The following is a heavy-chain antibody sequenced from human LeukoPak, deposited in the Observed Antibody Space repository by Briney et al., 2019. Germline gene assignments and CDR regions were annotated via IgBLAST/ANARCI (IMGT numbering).Heavy chain of an antibody. V-gene: IGHV3-30*02. Sequence: QPGGSLRLSCVPSGFTFSSYGMHWVRQAPGKGLEWVAFIRSDGSDEHYADSVKGRFTISRDNSKNTLYLQMNSLRAEDTAVYYCAKASAPGSFFDYWGQGTLVTVSS. CDR3: AKASAPGSFFDY. CDR2: IRSDGSDE. CDR1: GFTFSSYG. D-gene: IGHD3-10*01. J-gene: IGHJ4*02.